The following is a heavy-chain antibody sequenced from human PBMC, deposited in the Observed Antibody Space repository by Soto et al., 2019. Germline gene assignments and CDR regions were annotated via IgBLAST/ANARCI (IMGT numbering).Heavy chain of an antibody. CDR2: IFSSGGT. Sequence: ESRSLTGSGSRAFTSGGRYYWGWIRQSPGKGPEWIGSIFSSGGTYYDPSLKSRVTMSVDASKNQFSLNLSSVAAADTATYYCARHQSYRLRASLRHWGQGTLVPVSS. V-gene: IGHV4-39*01. CDR1: RAFTSGGRYY. D-gene: IGHD4-17*01. J-gene: IGHJ4*02. CDR3: ARHQSYRLRASLRH.